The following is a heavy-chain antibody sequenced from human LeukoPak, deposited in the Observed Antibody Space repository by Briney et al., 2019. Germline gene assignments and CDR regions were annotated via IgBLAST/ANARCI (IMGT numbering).Heavy chain of an antibody. J-gene: IGHJ4*02. CDR3: ARTRYYYNSRSYGAPYYFDY. CDR1: GGSISTYY. D-gene: IGHD3-10*01. CDR2: IYYSGST. V-gene: IGHV4-59*08. Sequence: SETLSLTCTVSGGSISTYYWSWIRQPPGRGLEWIGYIYYSGSTNYNPSLKSRVTISVDTSKNQFSLKLSSVTAADTAVYYCARTRYYYNSRSYGAPYYFDYWGQGTLVTVSS.